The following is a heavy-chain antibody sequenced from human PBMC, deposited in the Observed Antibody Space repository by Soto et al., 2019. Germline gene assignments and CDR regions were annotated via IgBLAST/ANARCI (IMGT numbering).Heavy chain of an antibody. CDR2: INPDNGNT. CDR3: ARGIATGQLDP. J-gene: IGHJ5*02. Sequence: SVKDSYRGSGYSFTRYTRNWVRQAPGQRLEWMGWINPDNGNTKSSQKFQDRVIITRDTSASTAYMDLSSLRSEDTAVYYCARGIATGQLDPWGQGTPVTVSS. CDR1: GYSFTRYT. D-gene: IGHD2-15*01. V-gene: IGHV1-3*01.